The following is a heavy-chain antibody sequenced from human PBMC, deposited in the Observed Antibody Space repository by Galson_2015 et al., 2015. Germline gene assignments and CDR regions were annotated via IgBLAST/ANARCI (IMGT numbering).Heavy chain of an antibody. CDR3: ARDRAVGATSRYFDQ. CDR2: ISSDGNKK. V-gene: IGHV3-30-3*01. J-gene: IGHJ4*02. CDR1: GFTFRSYS. Sequence: SLRLSCAASGFTFRSYSLHWVRQAPGKGLEWVAVISSDGNKKYYADSVKGRFTISRDNSKNTLYVQMNSLRAEDTAVYYCARDRAVGATSRYFDQWGQGTLVTVSS. D-gene: IGHD1-26*01.